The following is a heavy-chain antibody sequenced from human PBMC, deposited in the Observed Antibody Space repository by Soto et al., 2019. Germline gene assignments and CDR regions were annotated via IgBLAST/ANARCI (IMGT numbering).Heavy chain of an antibody. CDR1: GFTVSSNY. CDR2: IYSGGST. J-gene: IGHJ6*03. CDR3: ARDLRSSTQFYYYYMDV. V-gene: IGHV3-66*01. Sequence: GGSLRLSCAASGFTVSSNYMSWVRQAPGKGLEWVSVIYSGGSTYYADSVKGRFTISRDNSKNTLYLQMNSLRAEDTAVYYCARDLRSSTQFYYYYMDVWGKGTTVTVSS.